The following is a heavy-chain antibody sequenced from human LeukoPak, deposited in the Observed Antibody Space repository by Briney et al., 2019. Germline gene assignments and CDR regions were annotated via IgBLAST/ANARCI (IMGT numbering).Heavy chain of an antibody. CDR3: ARDADSNGYYSPLGY. J-gene: IGHJ4*02. CDR2: IYYSRNT. V-gene: IGHV4-59*01. CDR1: GGSISSYF. Sequence: SETLSLTCTVSGGSISSYFWSWIRQPPGKGQEWIGYIYYSRNTNYNPSLKSRVTISVDTSTNQFSLKLTSVTAADTAVYYCARDADSNGYYSPLGYWGQGTLVTVSS. D-gene: IGHD3-22*01.